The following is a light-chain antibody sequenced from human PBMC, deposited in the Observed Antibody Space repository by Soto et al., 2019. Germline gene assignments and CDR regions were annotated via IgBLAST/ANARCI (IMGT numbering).Light chain of an antibody. V-gene: IGKV1-12*01. CDR3: QQTNRFPRT. Sequence: DIQMTPSPSSVSASVGDRVTITCRASQGIDSWLAWYQQKPGKAPKLLIYAASNLQSGVPSRFSGSGSGIDFTLTISNLQPEDFATYYCQQTNRFPRTFGPGTKVDIK. CDR2: AAS. J-gene: IGKJ3*01. CDR1: QGIDSW.